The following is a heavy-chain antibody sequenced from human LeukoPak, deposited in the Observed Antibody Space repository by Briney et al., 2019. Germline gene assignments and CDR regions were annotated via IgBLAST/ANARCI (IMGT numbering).Heavy chain of an antibody. CDR3: TKDYCGKFCSAV. D-gene: IGHD3-9*01. J-gene: IGHJ6*02. CDR2: ITKSGDST. V-gene: IGHV3-23*01. CDR1: GFTFSDYY. Sequence: GGSLRLSCAASGFTFSDYYMSWIRQAPGKGLEWVSTITKSGDSTYYVDSVKGRFTISRDNSKNTLYLQMSSLRAEDTAKYYCTKDYCGKFCSAVWGQGTTVTVSS.